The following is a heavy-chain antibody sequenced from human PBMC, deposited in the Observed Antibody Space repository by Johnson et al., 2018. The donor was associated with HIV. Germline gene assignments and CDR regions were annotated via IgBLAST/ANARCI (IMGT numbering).Heavy chain of an antibody. CDR2: SWNSGSI. Sequence: EVQLVESGGGVVQPGRSLRLSCAASGFTVSSNYMSWVRQAPGKGLEWVSGISWNSGSIGYADSVKGRFTISRDNSKNTLFLQMNGLRPEDTAVYYCARGQGFWAFDIWGQGTMVTVSS. CDR3: ARGQGFWAFDI. V-gene: IGHV3-66*02. J-gene: IGHJ3*02. CDR1: GFTVSSNY. D-gene: IGHD3-3*01.